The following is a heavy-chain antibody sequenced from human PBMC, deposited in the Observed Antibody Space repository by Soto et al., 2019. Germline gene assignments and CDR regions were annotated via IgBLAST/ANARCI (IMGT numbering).Heavy chain of an antibody. CDR1: GFTFSSYG. Sequence: GGSLRLSCAASGFTFSSYGMHWVRQAPGKGLEWVAVISYDGSNKYYADSVKGRFTISRDNSKNTLYLQMNSLRAEDTAVYYCAKGPHYYYMDVWGKGTTVTVSS. CDR3: AKGPHYYYMDV. V-gene: IGHV3-30*18. CDR2: ISYDGSNK. J-gene: IGHJ6*03.